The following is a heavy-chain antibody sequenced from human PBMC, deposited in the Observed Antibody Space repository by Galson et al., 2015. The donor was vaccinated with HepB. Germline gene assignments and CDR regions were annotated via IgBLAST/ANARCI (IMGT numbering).Heavy chain of an antibody. CDR1: GGSFSGYY. CDR2: INHSGST. CDR3: ARGKQYQLLYLSYYYMDV. V-gene: IGHV4-34*01. Sequence: ETLSLTCTVYGGSFSGYYWSWIRQPPGKGLEWIGEINHSGSTNYNPSLKSRVTISVDTSKNQFSLKLSSVTAADTAVYYCARGKQYQLLYLSYYYMDVWGKGTTVTVSS. D-gene: IGHD2-2*02. J-gene: IGHJ6*03.